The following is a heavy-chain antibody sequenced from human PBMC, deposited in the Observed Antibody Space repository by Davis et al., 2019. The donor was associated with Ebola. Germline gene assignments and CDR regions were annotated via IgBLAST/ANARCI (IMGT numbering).Heavy chain of an antibody. CDR3: AKGGGVAVAGFDY. Sequence: LSLTCAVYGGSFSGYYWSWVRQAPGKGLEWVAVISYDGSNKYYADSVKGRFTISRDNSKNTLYLQMNSLRAEDTAVYYCAKGGGVAVAGFDYWGQGTLVTVSS. D-gene: IGHD6-19*01. CDR2: ISYDGSNK. CDR1: GGSFSGYY. V-gene: IGHV3-30*18. J-gene: IGHJ4*02.